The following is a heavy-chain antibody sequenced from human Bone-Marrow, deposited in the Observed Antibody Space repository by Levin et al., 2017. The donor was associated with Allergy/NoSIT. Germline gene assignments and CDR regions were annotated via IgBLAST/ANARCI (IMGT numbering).Heavy chain of an antibody. J-gene: IGHJ6*04. Sequence: GESLKISCQTSGYTFTSYYIAWVRQMPGKGLEWMGMIFPSDSDTTYSPSFQGLVSISVDKSTSTAYLQWNNLEAADTAIYYCARNDYGSGDYFMDVWGTGTTVIVSS. CDR3: ARNDYGSGDYFMDV. CDR1: GYTFTSYY. V-gene: IGHV5-51*01. CDR2: IFPSDSDT. D-gene: IGHD3-10*01.